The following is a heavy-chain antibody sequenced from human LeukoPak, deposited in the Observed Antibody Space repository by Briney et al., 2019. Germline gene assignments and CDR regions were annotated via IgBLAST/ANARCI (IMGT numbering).Heavy chain of an antibody. V-gene: IGHV4-61*09. J-gene: IGHJ4*02. D-gene: IGHD5-24*01. Sequence: SETLSLTCSVSGGSISSNSYYWGWIRQPAGKGLEWIGNVYTSGSINDNPSLKSRVTISVDTSKNQFSLKLNSVTAADTAVYYCARAGGSVNDYNVIDNWGQGTLVTVSS. CDR2: VYTSGSI. CDR1: GGSISSNSYY. CDR3: ARAGGSVNDYNVIDN.